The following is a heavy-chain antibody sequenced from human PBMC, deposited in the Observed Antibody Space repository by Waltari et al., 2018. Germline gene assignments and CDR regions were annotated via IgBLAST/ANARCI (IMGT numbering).Heavy chain of an antibody. V-gene: IGHV3-33*01. CDR2: IWYDGSNK. D-gene: IGHD5-18*01. Sequence: QVQLVESGGGVVQPGRSLRLSCAASGFTFSSYGMHWARQAPGKGLEWVAVIWYDGSNKFYADSVKGRFTISRDNSKNTLYLQMNSLRAEDTAVYYCAREPRYSYGYSPDYWGQGTLVTVSS. J-gene: IGHJ4*02. CDR1: GFTFSSYG. CDR3: AREPRYSYGYSPDY.